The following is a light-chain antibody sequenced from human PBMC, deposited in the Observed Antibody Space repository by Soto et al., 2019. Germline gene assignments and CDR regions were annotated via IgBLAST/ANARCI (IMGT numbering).Light chain of an antibody. J-gene: IGLJ1*01. CDR1: NIGSKS. CDR2: DDS. V-gene: IGLV3-21*02. Sequence: SYELTQPPSVSVAPGQTARIACGGNNIGSKSVHWYQQKPGQAPVLVVYDDSHRPSGIPERFSGSNSGNTATLTITRVGVGDEADYSCQVWDAGSDHPGVFGTGTKVTVL. CDR3: QVWDAGSDHPGV.